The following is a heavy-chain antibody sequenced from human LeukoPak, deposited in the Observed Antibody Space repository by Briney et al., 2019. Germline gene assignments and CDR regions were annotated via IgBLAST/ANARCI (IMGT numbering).Heavy chain of an antibody. CDR2: IYYSGST. Sequence: PSETLSLTCTVSGGSISSYYWSWIRQPPGKGLEWIGYIYYSGSTNYNPSLKSRVTISVDTSKNQFSLKLSSVTAADTAVYYCARGEMATIGFDYWGQGTLVTVSS. CDR1: GGSISSYY. V-gene: IGHV4-59*01. CDR3: ARGEMATIGFDY. J-gene: IGHJ4*02. D-gene: IGHD5-24*01.